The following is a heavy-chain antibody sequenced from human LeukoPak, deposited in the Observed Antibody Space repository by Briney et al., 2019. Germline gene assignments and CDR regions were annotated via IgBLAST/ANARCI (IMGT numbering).Heavy chain of an antibody. CDR1: GFTPSNYD. Sequence: PGGSLRLSCAASGFTPSNYDMHWVRQPTGKGLEWVSAIGRHGDTYYAASVKGRFTISREYAKNSLYLQMNSLRVGDTAVYYCARVSLSTSGYDDALEIWGQGTVVTVSS. CDR2: IGRHGDT. CDR3: ARVSLSTSGYDDALEI. V-gene: IGHV3-13*04. J-gene: IGHJ3*02. D-gene: IGHD5-12*01.